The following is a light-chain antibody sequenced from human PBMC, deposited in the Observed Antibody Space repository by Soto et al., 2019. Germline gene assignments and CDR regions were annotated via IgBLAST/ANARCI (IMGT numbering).Light chain of an antibody. J-gene: IGKJ1*01. Sequence: DIQMTQSPSTLSASVGDRVTITCRASHSISSWLAWYQQKPGKAPKLLIYKASSLESGVPSRFSGSGSGTEFTLTISSLQPDDFATYYCQQYNSYPWTFGQGTKVDI. V-gene: IGKV1-5*03. CDR2: KAS. CDR1: HSISSW. CDR3: QQYNSYPWT.